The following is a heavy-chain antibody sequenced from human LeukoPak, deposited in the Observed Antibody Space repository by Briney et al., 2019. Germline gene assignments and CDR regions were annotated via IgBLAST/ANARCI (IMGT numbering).Heavy chain of an antibody. Sequence: HSGGSLRLSCAVSGFPLSSYAMSWVRQAPGKGLEWVSGISGSGGTTYYADSVKGRFTISRDNSKITLYLQMNSLRAEDTAVYYCAKVRANRFASFDYWGQGTLVTVSS. J-gene: IGHJ4*02. CDR2: ISGSGGTT. V-gene: IGHV3-23*01. CDR3: AKVRANRFASFDY. CDR1: GFPLSSYA. D-gene: IGHD1/OR15-1a*01.